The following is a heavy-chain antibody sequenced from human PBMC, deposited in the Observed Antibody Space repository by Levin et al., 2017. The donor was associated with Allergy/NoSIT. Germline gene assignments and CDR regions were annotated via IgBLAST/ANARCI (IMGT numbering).Heavy chain of an antibody. Sequence: SETLSLTCAVYGGSFSGYYWSWIRQPPGKGLEWIGEINHSGSTNYNPSLKSRVTISVDTSKNQFSLKLSSVTAADTAVYYCARGGPGDCSGGSCHTYYFDYWGQGTLVTVSS. J-gene: IGHJ4*02. CDR2: INHSGST. CDR1: GGSFSGYY. D-gene: IGHD2-15*01. CDR3: ARGGPGDCSGGSCHTYYFDY. V-gene: IGHV4-34*01.